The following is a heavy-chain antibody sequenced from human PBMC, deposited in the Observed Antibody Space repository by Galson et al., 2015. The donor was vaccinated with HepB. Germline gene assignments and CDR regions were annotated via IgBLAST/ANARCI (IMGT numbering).Heavy chain of an antibody. CDR2: IGGSGTIT. CDR1: GFIFSNYA. D-gene: IGHD6-13*01. CDR3: ATDGGPYSSNWFLEK. V-gene: IGHV3-23*01. Sequence: SLRLSCAASGFIFSNYAMSWVRQAPGKGLEWVSSIGGSGTITNNAESVQGRFTMSRDNSKSTLYLQMAGLRAEDTAVYYCATDGGPYSSNWFLEKWGQGTLVTVSS. J-gene: IGHJ1*01.